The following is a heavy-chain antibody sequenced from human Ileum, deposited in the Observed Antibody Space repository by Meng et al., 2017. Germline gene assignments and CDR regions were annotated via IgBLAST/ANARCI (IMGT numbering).Heavy chain of an antibody. CDR2: IFHTGNT. J-gene: IGHJ1*01. CDR3: VNYCSGGKCSPNEKTQH. CDR1: GGSFSSGNW. D-gene: IGHD2-15*01. V-gene: IGHV4-4*02. Sequence: QLQESGPGLVKPSGTLSLTCGVSGGSFSSGNWWGWVRQPPGKGLEWIGEIFHTGNTNYNPSLQSRVSLSIDKSKNQFSLKVISVTAADTAVYYCVNYCSGGKCSPNEKTQHWGQGTLVTVSS.